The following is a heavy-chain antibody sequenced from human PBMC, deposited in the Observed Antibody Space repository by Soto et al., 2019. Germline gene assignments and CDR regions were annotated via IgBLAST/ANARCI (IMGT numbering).Heavy chain of an antibody. CDR1: GYTLTELS. V-gene: IGHV1-24*01. D-gene: IGHD3-22*01. CDR2: FDPEDGET. J-gene: IGHJ4*02. Sequence: ASVKVSCKVSGYTLTELSMHWVRQAPGKGLEWMGGFDPEDGETIYAQKFQGRVTMTEDTSTDTAYMELSSLKTEDTAVYYCTTDRPYYYDSSGSRHFDYWGQGTLVTVSS. CDR3: TTDRPYYYDSSGSRHFDY.